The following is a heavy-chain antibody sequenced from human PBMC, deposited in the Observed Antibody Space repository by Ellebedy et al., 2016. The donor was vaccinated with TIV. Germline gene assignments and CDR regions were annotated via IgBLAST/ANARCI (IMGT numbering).Heavy chain of an antibody. CDR2: IKQDGSEK. D-gene: IGHD2-15*01. Sequence: PGGSLRLSCVASGFTFSNYWMNWVRQAPGKGLEWVANIKQDGSEKYYVDSVKGRFTISRDNAKNSLYLQMNSLRAEDTAVYYCARDTFSPYCRRGSCYIEGWGQGTTGTGFS. CDR3: ARDTFSPYCRRGSCYIEG. J-gene: IGHJ6*02. V-gene: IGHV3-7*03. CDR1: GFTFSNYW.